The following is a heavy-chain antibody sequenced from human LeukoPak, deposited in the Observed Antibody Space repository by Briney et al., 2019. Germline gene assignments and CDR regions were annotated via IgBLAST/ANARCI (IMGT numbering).Heavy chain of an antibody. CDR1: GGSISSGSYY. Sequence: SETLSLTCTVSGGSISSGSYYWSWIRQPAGKGLEWIGRIYTSGSTNYNPSLKSRVTISVDTSKNQFPLKLSSVTAADTAVYYCASGPDIVATYWGQGTLVTVSS. CDR3: ASGPDIVATY. J-gene: IGHJ4*02. D-gene: IGHD5-12*01. V-gene: IGHV4-61*02. CDR2: IYTSGST.